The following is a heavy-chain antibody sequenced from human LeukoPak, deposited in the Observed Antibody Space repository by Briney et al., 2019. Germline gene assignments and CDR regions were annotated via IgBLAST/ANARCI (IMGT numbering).Heavy chain of an antibody. D-gene: IGHD5-18*01. Sequence: GGSLRLSCAASGFTFSSYGMSWVRQAPGKGLEWVSAISGSGGSTYYADSVKGRFTISRDNSKNTLYLQMNSLRAEDTAVYYCAKDFSGYSYGEGNFDYWGQGTPVTVSS. CDR3: AKDFSGYSYGEGNFDY. CDR1: GFTFSSYG. V-gene: IGHV3-23*01. CDR2: ISGSGGST. J-gene: IGHJ4*02.